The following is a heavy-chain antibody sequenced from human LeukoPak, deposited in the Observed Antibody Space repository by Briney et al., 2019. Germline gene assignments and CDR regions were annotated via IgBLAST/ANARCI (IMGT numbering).Heavy chain of an antibody. Sequence: GGSLRLSCEASGFTFSNYAMAWVRQAPGKGLEWLSYITSSSNIDYADSVKGRFTISRDNSKNTLYLQMNSLRAEDTAVYYCAKGPEWFGETIDYWGQGTLVTVSS. D-gene: IGHD3-10*01. J-gene: IGHJ4*02. V-gene: IGHV3-48*01. CDR3: AKGPEWFGETIDY. CDR1: GFTFSNYA. CDR2: ITSSSNI.